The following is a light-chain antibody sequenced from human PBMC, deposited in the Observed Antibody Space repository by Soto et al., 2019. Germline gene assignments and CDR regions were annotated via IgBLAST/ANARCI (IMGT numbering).Light chain of an antibody. J-gene: IGLJ2*01. CDR2: DVS. Sequence: QSALTQPRSVSGSPGQSVTISCTGTSSDVGGYNYVSWYQQHPGKAPKLMIYDVSKRPSGVPDRFSGSKSGNTASLTISVPQAEDEADYYCCSYAGSYTLVFGGGTKVTVL. CDR1: SSDVGGYNY. CDR3: CSYAGSYTLV. V-gene: IGLV2-11*01.